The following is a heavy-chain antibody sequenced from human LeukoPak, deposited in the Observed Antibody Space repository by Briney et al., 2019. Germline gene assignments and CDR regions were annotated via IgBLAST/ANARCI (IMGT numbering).Heavy chain of an antibody. J-gene: IGHJ5*02. CDR3: ARDLDGDYHNWSDP. Sequence: ASVKVSCKASGYTFTGYYMHWVRQAPGQGLEWMGWINPNSGGTNYAQKFQGRVTMTRDTSISTAYMELSRLRSDDTAVYYCARDLDGDYHNWSDPWGQGTLVTVSS. D-gene: IGHD4-17*01. CDR1: GYTFTGYY. CDR2: INPNSGGT. V-gene: IGHV1-2*02.